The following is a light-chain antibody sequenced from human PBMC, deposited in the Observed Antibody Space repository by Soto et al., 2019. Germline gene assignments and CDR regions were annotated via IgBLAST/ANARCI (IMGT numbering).Light chain of an antibody. J-gene: IGLJ3*02. Sequence: QSALTQPASVSGSPGQSITISCTGTSSDVGTYNYVPWYQQHPGKAPKLMIYEVSNRPSGVSNRFSGSKSGNTASLTISGLQAEDEADYYCSSYTISSTWVFGGGTKLTVL. V-gene: IGLV2-14*01. CDR2: EVS. CDR3: SSYTISSTWV. CDR1: SSDVGTYNY.